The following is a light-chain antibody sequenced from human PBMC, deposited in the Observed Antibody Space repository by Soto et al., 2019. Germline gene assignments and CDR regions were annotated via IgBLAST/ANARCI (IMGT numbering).Light chain of an antibody. CDR3: SSYAGTNNFVV. CDR2: EVS. V-gene: IGLV2-8*01. CDR1: SSDVGGYNY. J-gene: IGLJ2*01. Sequence: QSALTQPPSASGSPGQSVTISCTGTSSDVGGYNYVSWYQHRPGKAPKFMIYEVSQRPSGVPDRFSGSKSGNTASLTVSGLQPEDEADYYCSSYAGTNNFVVFGGGTKLTVL.